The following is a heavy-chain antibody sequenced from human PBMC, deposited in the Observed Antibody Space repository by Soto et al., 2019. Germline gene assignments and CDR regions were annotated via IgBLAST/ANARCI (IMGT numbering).Heavy chain of an antibody. CDR2: LYTGGST. D-gene: IGHD3-10*01. CDR3: ARDGPGFGDAFDI. Sequence: EVQLVETGGGLVQPGGSLRLSCAASGFAVSSNYMNWVRQAPGKGLEWVSVLYTGGSTHYAGSVKGRFTISRDSSQNTLYLQMNSLRGEDTAVNYCARDGPGFGDAFDIWGQGTMVTVSA. J-gene: IGHJ3*02. CDR1: GFAVSSNY. V-gene: IGHV3-53*02.